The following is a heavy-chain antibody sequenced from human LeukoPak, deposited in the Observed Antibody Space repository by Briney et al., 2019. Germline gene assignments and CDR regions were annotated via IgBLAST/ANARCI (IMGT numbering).Heavy chain of an antibody. Sequence: PGGSLRLSCAVSGFTFSSYSMNWVRQAPGKGLEWVSSISSSSSYIYYADSVKGRFTISRDNAKNSLYLQMNSLRAEDTAVYYCARYRPPYYDILTGYSLGDNWFDPWGQGTLVTVSS. CDR1: GFTFSSYS. V-gene: IGHV3-21*01. J-gene: IGHJ5*02. CDR3: ARYRPPYYDILTGYSLGDNWFDP. D-gene: IGHD3-9*01. CDR2: ISSSSSYI.